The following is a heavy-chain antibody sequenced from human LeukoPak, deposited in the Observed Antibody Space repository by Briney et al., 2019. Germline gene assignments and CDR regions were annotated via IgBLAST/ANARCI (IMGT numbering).Heavy chain of an antibody. CDR3: ARGRRQLVRVWFDP. J-gene: IGHJ5*02. Sequence: SETLSLTCAVYGGSFSGYYWSWIRQPPGKGLEWIGEINHSGSTSYNPSLKSRVTISVDTSKNQFSLKLSSVTAADTAVYYCARGRRQLVRVWFDPWGQGTLVTVSS. V-gene: IGHV4-34*01. D-gene: IGHD6-6*01. CDR1: GGSFSGYY. CDR2: INHSGST.